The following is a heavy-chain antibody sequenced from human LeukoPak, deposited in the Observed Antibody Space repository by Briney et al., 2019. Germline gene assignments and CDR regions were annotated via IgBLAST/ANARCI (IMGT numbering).Heavy chain of an antibody. CDR2: IVVGSGNT. J-gene: IGHJ6*03. CDR3: ARAPGPGRGGYESSSWYNPAYYYYMDV. V-gene: IGHV1-58*02. Sequence: GTSVKVSCRASGFTFTSSAMQWVRQARGQRLEWIGWIVVGSGNTNYAQKFQERVTITRDMSTNTAYMELSSLRSEDTAVYYCARAPGPGRGGYESSSWYNPAYYYYMDVWGKGTTVTVSS. D-gene: IGHD6-13*01. CDR1: GFTFTSSA.